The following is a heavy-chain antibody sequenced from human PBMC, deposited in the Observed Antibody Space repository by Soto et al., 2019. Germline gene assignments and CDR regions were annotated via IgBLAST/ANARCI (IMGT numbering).Heavy chain of an antibody. V-gene: IGHV1-46*03. CDR3: AAEAGDSEAFDI. D-gene: IGHD4-17*01. Sequence: QVQLVQSGAEVKKPGDSVKISCKTFGYTFTRFYIHWVRQAPGHGLEWMGIVNSSGNVTSFAPKFQGRVTTTRDTSMGTVYMDLGSLKSDDTAVYYCAAEAGDSEAFDIWGQVTVVTVSS. CDR1: GYTFTRFY. J-gene: IGHJ3*02. CDR2: VNSSGNVT.